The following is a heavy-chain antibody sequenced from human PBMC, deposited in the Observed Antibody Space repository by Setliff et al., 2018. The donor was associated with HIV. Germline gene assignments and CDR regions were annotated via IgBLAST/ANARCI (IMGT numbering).Heavy chain of an antibody. J-gene: IGHJ6*03. CDR1: GGSISSSSHY. D-gene: IGHD6-6*01. Sequence: SETLSLTCTVSGGSISSSSHYWGWIRQPPEKGLEWIGSIYYSGSTYYNPSLKSRVTISVDTSKNQFSLKLSSVTAADTAVYYCAGDRGSSYYYYYYMDVWGKGTTVTVSS. CDR2: IYYSGST. CDR3: AGDRGSSYYYYYYMDV. V-gene: IGHV4-39*07.